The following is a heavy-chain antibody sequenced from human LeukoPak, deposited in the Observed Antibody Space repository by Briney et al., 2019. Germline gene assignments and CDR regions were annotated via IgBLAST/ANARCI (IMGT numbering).Heavy chain of an antibody. CDR2: ISWNSGSI. J-gene: IGHJ4*02. CDR1: GFTFDDYA. Sequence: PGGSLRLSCAASGFTFDDYAMHWVRQAPGKGLEWVSGISWNSGSIGYADSVKGRFTISRDNAKNSLYLEMNSLRAEDTALYFCAREITYQHSSAYDYWGQGTRVTVSS. D-gene: IGHD3-22*01. CDR3: AREITYQHSSAYDY. V-gene: IGHV3-9*01.